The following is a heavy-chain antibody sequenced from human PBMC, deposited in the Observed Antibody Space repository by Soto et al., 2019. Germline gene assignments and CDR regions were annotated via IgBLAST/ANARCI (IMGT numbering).Heavy chain of an antibody. J-gene: IGHJ4*02. Sequence: PGGSLRLSCAASGFTFSSYAMSWVRRAPGKGLEWVSAISGSGGSTYYADSVKGRFTISRDNSKNTVYLQMSSLRVEDTAVYYCVKGEYYYDSSGYYPFDYWGQGTLVTVSS. CDR2: ISGSGGST. D-gene: IGHD3-22*01. CDR3: VKGEYYYDSSGYYPFDY. V-gene: IGHV3-23*01. CDR1: GFTFSSYA.